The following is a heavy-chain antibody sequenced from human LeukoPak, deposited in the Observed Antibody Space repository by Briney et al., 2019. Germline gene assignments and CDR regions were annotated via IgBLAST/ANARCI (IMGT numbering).Heavy chain of an antibody. J-gene: IGHJ6*03. V-gene: IGHV1-46*01. CDR1: GYTFTSYY. CDR2: INPSGGST. CDR3: ASDNCSSTSCPYYYYMDV. D-gene: IGHD2-2*01. Sequence: GASVNVSCKASGYTFTSYYMHWVRQAPGQGLEWMGIINPSGGSTSYAQKFQGRVTMTRDMSTSTVYMELSSLRSEDTAVYYCASDNCSSTSCPYYYYMDVWGKGTTVTVSS.